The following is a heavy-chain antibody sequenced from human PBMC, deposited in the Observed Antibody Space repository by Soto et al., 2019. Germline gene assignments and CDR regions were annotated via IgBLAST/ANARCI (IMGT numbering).Heavy chain of an antibody. CDR1: GFTFSNYW. Sequence: EVQLVESGGGLVQPGGSLRLSCAASGFTFSNYWMHWVRQAPGKGLVWVSRISGDGSSTTYADSVKGRFTISRDNAKNTLYLQMNSLRDDDTAVYYCVRGNWGMDYWGQGTLVTVSS. V-gene: IGHV3-74*01. CDR3: VRGNWGMDY. J-gene: IGHJ4*02. D-gene: IGHD7-27*01. CDR2: ISGDGSST.